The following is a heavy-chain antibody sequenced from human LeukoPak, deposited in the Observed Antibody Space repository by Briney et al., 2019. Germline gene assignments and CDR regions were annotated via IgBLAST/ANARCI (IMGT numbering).Heavy chain of an antibody. V-gene: IGHV3-30-3*01. D-gene: IGHD4-17*01. CDR2: ISYDGSNK. CDR3: ARDIGLGYYGDYVERSLSY. Sequence: PGGSLRLSGAASGFTFSSYAMHWVRQAPGKGLEWVAVISYDGSNKYYVNSVKGRFTISRDNSKNTLYLQMNSLRAEDTAVYYCARDIGLGYYGDYVERSLSYWGQGTLVTVSS. J-gene: IGHJ4*02. CDR1: GFTFSSYA.